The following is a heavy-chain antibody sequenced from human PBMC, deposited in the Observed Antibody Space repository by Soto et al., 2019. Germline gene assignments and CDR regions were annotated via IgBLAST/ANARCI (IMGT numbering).Heavy chain of an antibody. V-gene: IGHV4-31*03. CDR2: IYYSGST. CDR1: GGSISSGGYY. J-gene: IGHJ5*02. Sequence: SETLSLTCTVSGGSISSGGYYWSWIRQHPGKGLEWIGYIYYSGSTYYNPSLKSRVTISVDTSKNQFSLKLSSVTAADTAVYYCARGLDYGDYRGYNWFDPWGQGTLVTVSS. D-gene: IGHD4-17*01. CDR3: ARGLDYGDYRGYNWFDP.